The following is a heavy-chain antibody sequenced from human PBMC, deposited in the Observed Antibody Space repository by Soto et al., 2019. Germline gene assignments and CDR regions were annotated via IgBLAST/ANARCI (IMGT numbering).Heavy chain of an antibody. CDR2: IYYSGST. CDR1: GGSISSSSYY. CDR3: ARIRKPFKEPRIAVAGNEGGY. J-gene: IGHJ4*02. V-gene: IGHV4-39*01. D-gene: IGHD6-19*01. Sequence: SETLSLTCTVSGGSISSSSYYWGWIRQPPGKGLEWIGSIYYSGSTYYNPSLKSRVTISVDTSKNQFSLKLSSVTAADTAVYYCARIRKPFKEPRIAVAGNEGGYWGQGTLVTVS.